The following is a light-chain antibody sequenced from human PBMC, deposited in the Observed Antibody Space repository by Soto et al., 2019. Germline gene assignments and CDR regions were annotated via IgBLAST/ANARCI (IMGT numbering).Light chain of an antibody. J-gene: IGKJ4*01. Sequence: EIMLTQSPATLSLSPGERATLSCRASQSVSSYLAWYQQKPGQAPRLLIYEASNRATGIPARFSGSGSGTDFTLTISSLEPEDFAVYYCQQRSNWPLTFGGGTKVDNK. CDR2: EAS. CDR1: QSVSSY. CDR3: QQRSNWPLT. V-gene: IGKV3-11*01.